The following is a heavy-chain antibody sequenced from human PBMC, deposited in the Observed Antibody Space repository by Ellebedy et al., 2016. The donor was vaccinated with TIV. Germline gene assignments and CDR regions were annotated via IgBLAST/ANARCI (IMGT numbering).Heavy chain of an antibody. J-gene: IGHJ4*02. V-gene: IGHV4-61*08. CDR2: IYYSGST. CDR3: ARGGASFSDY. Sequence: SGPTLVKPTETLTLTCTFSGFSLSTSAMRVSWIRQPPGKGLEWIGYIYYSGSTNYNPSLKSRVTISVDTSKNQFSLKLSSVTAADTAVYYCARGGASFSDYWGQGILVTVSS. D-gene: IGHD1-26*01. CDR1: GFSLSTSAMR.